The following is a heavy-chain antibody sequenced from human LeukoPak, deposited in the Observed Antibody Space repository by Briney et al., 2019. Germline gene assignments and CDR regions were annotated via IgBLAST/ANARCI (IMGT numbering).Heavy chain of an antibody. D-gene: IGHD1-1*01. V-gene: IGHV1-46*01. Sequence: ASVKVSCKASGYTFTSYYIHWVRQAPGQGLEWMGVINPSGGSTSYVQNFQGRVTMTRDMSTSTVYMELSSLRSEDTAVYYCARGDGEVATGTENWFDPWGQGTLVTVSS. CDR2: INPSGGST. CDR1: GYTFTSYY. J-gene: IGHJ5*02. CDR3: ARGDGEVATGTENWFDP.